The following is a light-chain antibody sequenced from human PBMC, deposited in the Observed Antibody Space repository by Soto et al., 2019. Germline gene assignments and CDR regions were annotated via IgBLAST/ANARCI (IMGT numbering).Light chain of an antibody. J-gene: IGKJ1*01. V-gene: IGKV3-20*01. CDR1: QSVTNY. Sequence: EIFLTQSPDTLSLSPGERATLTCRASQSVTNYIAWYQQRPGQAPRLLIYGASSRATGIPDRFSGSGSGTEFTLTISRLEPEDFAVYDCQQYGSSSWTFGQGTKVDIK. CDR2: GAS. CDR3: QQYGSSSWT.